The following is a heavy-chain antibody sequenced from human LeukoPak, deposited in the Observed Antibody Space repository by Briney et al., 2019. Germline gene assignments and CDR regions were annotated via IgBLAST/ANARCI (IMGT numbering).Heavy chain of an antibody. CDR2: IYYSGST. V-gene: IGHV4-59*12. CDR3: ARGTPAASAWIQLWGYWYFDL. CDR1: GGSISSYY. D-gene: IGHD5-18*01. Sequence: SETLSLTCTVSGGSISSYYWSWIRQPPGKGLEWIGYIYYSGSTNYNPSLKSRVTISVDTSKNQFSLKLSSVTAADTAVYYCARGTPAASAWIQLWGYWYFDLWGRGTLVTVSS. J-gene: IGHJ2*01.